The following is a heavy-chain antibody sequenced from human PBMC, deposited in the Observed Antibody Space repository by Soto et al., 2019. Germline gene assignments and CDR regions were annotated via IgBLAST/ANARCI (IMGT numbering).Heavy chain of an antibody. J-gene: IGHJ5*02. D-gene: IGHD5-12*01. Sequence: SVKVSCKASGFTFTSSAVQWVRQARGQRLEWIGWIVVGSGNTNYAQKFQERVTITRDMSTSTAYMELSSLRSEDTAVYYCAADRYSGYDYNWFDPWGQGTLVTVSS. CDR2: IVVGSGNT. CDR1: GFTFTSSA. CDR3: AADRYSGYDYNWFDP. V-gene: IGHV1-58*01.